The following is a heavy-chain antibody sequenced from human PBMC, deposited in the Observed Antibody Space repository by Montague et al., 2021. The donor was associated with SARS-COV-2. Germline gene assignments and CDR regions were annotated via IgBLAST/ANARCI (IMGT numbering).Heavy chain of an antibody. V-gene: IGHV4-4*07. CDR2: VSVSGST. CDR3: ARDVVAAPGTFDY. CDR1: GDSISCVY. J-gene: IGHJ4*02. Sequence: SEILSLTCTVSGDSISCVYWSWIRQPAGKGLEWIGRVSVSGSTNYNPSLNSRVTMSVDTSKNQFSLRLSPVTAADTADYYCARDVVAAPGTFDYWGQGTLVTVSS. D-gene: IGHD6-13*01.